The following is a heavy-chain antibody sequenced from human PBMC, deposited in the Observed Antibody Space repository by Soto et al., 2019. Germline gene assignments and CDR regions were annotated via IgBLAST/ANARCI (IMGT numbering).Heavy chain of an antibody. CDR3: AKGSAGNCYSHFDY. V-gene: IGHV3-23*01. CDR2: ICGSGGAT. J-gene: IGHJ4*02. CDR1: GFTFSSYA. Sequence: EVQLLESGGGLVQPGGSLRLSCAASGFTFSSYAMSWVRQAPGKGLEWVSAICGSGGATYYTDSVKGRFTISRDNSKNTLHLQMNNWTAEDTAIYYCAKGSAGNCYSHFDYCGQGTLVTVSS. D-gene: IGHD2-15*01.